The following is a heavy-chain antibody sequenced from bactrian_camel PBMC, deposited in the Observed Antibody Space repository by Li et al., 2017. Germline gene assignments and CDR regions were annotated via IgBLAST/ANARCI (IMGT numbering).Heavy chain of an antibody. V-gene: IGHV3S31*01. Sequence: VQLVESGGGSVQSGGSLRLSCTASGFPFSTYHMNWYRQAPGKAREGVAAIYSGGDPIYYSDSVKGRFHISQDVAANTIYLEMDILKPEDTAMYYCAAADGCQLWRLLLAREYNYWGQGTQVTVS. CDR2: IYSGGDPI. CDR1: GFPFSTYH. D-gene: IGHD1*01. CDR3: AAADGCQLWRLLLAREYNY. J-gene: IGHJ4*01.